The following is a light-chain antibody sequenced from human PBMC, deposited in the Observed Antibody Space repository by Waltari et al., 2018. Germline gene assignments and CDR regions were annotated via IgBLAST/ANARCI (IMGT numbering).Light chain of an antibody. CDR2: FAS. J-gene: IGKJ1*01. CDR3: QQTYSMPWT. V-gene: IGKV1-39*01. Sequence: DSQMTQPPSSLSASVGDRVNLTCRASQRISTYLNWYHQKPGEVPRLLIFFASSLQSGVPSRFSGSGSGTDFTLTIITLQPEDFATYYCQQTYSMPWTFGQGTNVEIK. CDR1: QRISTY.